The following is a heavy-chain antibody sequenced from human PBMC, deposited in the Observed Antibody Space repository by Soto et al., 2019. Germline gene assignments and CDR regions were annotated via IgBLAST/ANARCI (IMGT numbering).Heavy chain of an antibody. V-gene: IGHV3-21*01. J-gene: IGHJ6*03. CDR2: ISSSSSYI. Sequence: GGSLRLSCAASGFTFSSYSMNWVRQAPGKGLEWVSSISSSSSYIYYADSVKGRFTISRDNAKNSLYLQMNSLRAEDTAVYYCARVLVYYYYYYYMDVWGKGTTVTVSS. CDR3: ARVLVYYYYYYYMDV. D-gene: IGHD3-3*02. CDR1: GFTFSSYS.